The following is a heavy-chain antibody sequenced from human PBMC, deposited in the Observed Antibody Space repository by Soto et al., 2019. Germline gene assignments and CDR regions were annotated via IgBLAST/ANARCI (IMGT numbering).Heavy chain of an antibody. CDR1: GFTFSDHG. D-gene: IGHD4-17*01. CDR2: ISFDGTNK. CDR3: AKDEAEYYGDYTYYYYGMDV. Sequence: GGSLRLSCAASGFTFSDHGMHWVRQAPGTGLEWVALISFDGTNKYYSDSVKGRFSISRDNSKNTLYLQMNSLRVEDTAVYYCAKDEAEYYGDYTYYYYGMDVWGRGTTVTVSS. J-gene: IGHJ6*02. V-gene: IGHV3-30*18.